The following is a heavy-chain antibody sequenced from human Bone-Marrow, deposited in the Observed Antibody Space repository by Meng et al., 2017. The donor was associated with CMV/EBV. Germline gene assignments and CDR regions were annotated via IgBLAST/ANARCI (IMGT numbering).Heavy chain of an antibody. CDR1: GYTFTSYG. CDR3: ARDHGPAAISYYGMDV. Sequence: SVKVSCKASGYTFTSYGISWVRQAPGQGLEWMGRIIPILGIANYAQKFQGRVTITADKSTSTAYMELSSLRSEDTAVYYCARDHGPAAISYYGMDVWGQGTTVTGSS. V-gene: IGHV1-69*04. CDR2: IIPILGIA. J-gene: IGHJ6*02. D-gene: IGHD2-2*01.